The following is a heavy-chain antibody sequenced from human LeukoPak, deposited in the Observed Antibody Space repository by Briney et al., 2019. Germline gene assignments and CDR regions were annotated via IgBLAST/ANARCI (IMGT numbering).Heavy chain of an antibody. V-gene: IGHV1-69*13. CDR2: IIPIFGTA. J-gene: IGHJ6*03. D-gene: IGHD1-26*01. CDR3: ARGSQAPTYYYYMDV. CDR1: GGTFSSYA. Sequence: GASVKVSCKASGGTFSSYAISWVRQAPGQGLEWMGGIIPIFGTANYAQKFQGRVTITADESTSTAYMELSSLRSEDTAVYYCARGSQAPTYYYYMDVWGKGTTVTVSS.